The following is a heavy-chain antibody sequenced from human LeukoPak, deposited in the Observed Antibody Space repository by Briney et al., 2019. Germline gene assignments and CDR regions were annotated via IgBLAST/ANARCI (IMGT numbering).Heavy chain of an antibody. J-gene: IGHJ6*03. V-gene: IGHV3-30*02. CDR3: AKDGYYHEYYYYYYYMDV. CDR2: IRYDGSNN. D-gene: IGHD3-22*01. CDR1: GFTFSSFG. Sequence: GGSLRLSCATTGFTFSSFGMHWVRQAPGKGLECVAFIRYDGSNNYYADSVKGRFTISRDNSKNTLYLQMNSLRAEDTAVYYCAKDGYYHEYYYYYYYMDVWGKGTTVTISS.